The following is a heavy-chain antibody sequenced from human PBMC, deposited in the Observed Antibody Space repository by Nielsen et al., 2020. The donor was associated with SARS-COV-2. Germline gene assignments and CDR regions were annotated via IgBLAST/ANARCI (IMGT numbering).Heavy chain of an antibody. J-gene: IGHJ6*02. D-gene: IGHD3-3*01. CDR3: ARNCDFWSGMDV. CDR1: GYTFTGYY. V-gene: IGHV1-2*06. CDR2: INPNSGGT. Sequence: ASVKVSCKASGYTFTGYYMHWVRQAPGQGLEWMGRINPNSGGTNYAQKFQGRVTMTRDTSISTAYMELSRLRSDDTAVYYCARNCDFWSGMDVWGQGTTVTVSS.